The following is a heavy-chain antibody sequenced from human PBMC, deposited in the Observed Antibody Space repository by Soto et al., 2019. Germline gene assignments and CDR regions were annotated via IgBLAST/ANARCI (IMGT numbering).Heavy chain of an antibody. V-gene: IGHV2-70*01. CDR2: IDRDDDK. CDR1: GFSLSTSGKC. J-gene: IGHJ4*01. Sequence: SCPTLVNPTQTLTLTSTFSGFSLSTSGKCVSWIRQPPGKALECLALIDRDDDKYCTTSLKTSFNISKDTSKNQVVLTMTNMDPVDTATCFCERSKTTLSTFDYRGHATMVT. CDR3: ERSKTTLSTFDY. D-gene: IGHD4-4*01.